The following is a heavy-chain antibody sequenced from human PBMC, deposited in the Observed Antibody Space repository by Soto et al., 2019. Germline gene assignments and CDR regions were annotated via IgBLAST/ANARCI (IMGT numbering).Heavy chain of an antibody. V-gene: IGHV4-31*03. CDR3: ARGRGFYCDYRTTRYPYFYGMDV. D-gene: IGHD4-17*01. J-gene: IGHJ6*04. CDR2: IYYSGST. Sequence: SETLSLTCTVSGGSISSDGYYWSWIRQHPGKGLEWIGYIYYSGSTYYNPSLKSRVTISVDTSKNQFSLKLSSVTAADTAVYYCARGRGFYCDYRTTRYPYFYGMDVWGKGTTVTVSS. CDR1: GGSISSDGYY.